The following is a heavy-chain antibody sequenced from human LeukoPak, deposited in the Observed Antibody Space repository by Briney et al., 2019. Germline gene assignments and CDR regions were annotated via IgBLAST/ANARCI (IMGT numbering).Heavy chain of an antibody. D-gene: IGHD4-17*01. V-gene: IGHV3-21*01. CDR3: ARDGGDYFDY. Sequence: PGGSLRLSCAASGFTFSSYSMNWVRQAPGKGLEWVSSISSSSSYIYYAGSVKGRFTISRDNAKNSLYLQMNSLRAEDTAVYYCARDGGDYFDYWGQGTLVTVSS. J-gene: IGHJ4*02. CDR2: ISSSSSYI. CDR1: GFTFSSYS.